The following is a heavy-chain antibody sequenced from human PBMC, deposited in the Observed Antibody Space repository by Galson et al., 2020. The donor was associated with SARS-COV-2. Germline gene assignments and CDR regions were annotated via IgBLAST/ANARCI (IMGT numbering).Heavy chain of an antibody. Sequence: SETLSLTCAVYGGSFNDYCWSWIRQSPGKGLEWMGEINHSGSTNYNPSLKSRVTLSVDTSKNQFSLELSSVTAADTAVYYCVGWNYGVFAYWGQGTLVSVSS. CDR2: INHSGST. CDR3: VGWNYGVFAY. D-gene: IGHD1-7*01. J-gene: IGHJ4*02. CDR1: GGSFNDYC. V-gene: IGHV4-34*01.